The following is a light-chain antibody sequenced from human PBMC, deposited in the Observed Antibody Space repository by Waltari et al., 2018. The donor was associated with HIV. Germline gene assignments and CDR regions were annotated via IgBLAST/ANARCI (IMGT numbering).Light chain of an antibody. Sequence: EIVLTQSPVTLSLSPGDRATLSCRASQSVSDYLAWYQLKPGQAPRLLIYDASHRATGIPARFSGGGSGTDFTLTISNVEPEDFAVYYCQQRGNWPPITFGQGTRLEIK. CDR2: DAS. CDR3: QQRGNWPPIT. J-gene: IGKJ5*01. V-gene: IGKV3-11*01. CDR1: QSVSDY.